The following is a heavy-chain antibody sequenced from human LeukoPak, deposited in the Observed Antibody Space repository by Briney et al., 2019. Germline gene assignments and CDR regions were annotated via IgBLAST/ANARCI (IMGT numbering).Heavy chain of an antibody. V-gene: IGHV1-46*01. J-gene: IGHJ5*02. Sequence: GASVKVSCKASGYTFTSYYMHWVRQAPGQGLEWMGIINPSGGSTSYAQKFQGRVTTTRDTSTSTVYMELSSLRSEDTAVYYCARDRYYDILTGVNWFDPWGQGTLVTVSS. CDR1: GYTFTSYY. D-gene: IGHD3-9*01. CDR3: ARDRYYDILTGVNWFDP. CDR2: INPSGGST.